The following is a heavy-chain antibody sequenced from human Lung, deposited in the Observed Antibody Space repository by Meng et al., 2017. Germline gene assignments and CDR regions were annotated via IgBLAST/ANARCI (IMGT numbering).Heavy chain of an antibody. CDR3: ARGPTTMAHDFDY. J-gene: IGHJ4*02. Sequence: QVPIQQWGAGLLKPSETLSLTCVVSDGSFSDYYWSWIRQPPGKGLEWIGEINHSGSTNYNPSLESRATISVDTSQNNLSLKLSSVTAADSAVYYCARGPTTMAHDFDYWGQGTLVTASS. V-gene: IGHV4-34*01. CDR2: INHSGST. CDR1: DGSFSDYY. D-gene: IGHD4-11*01.